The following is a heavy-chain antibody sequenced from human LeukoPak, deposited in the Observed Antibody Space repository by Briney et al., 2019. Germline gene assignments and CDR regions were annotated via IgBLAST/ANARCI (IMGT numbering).Heavy chain of an antibody. CDR3: AKGCGKNHYHWIDP. CDR1: EFTFSNYA. J-gene: IGHJ5*02. CDR2: ISGGGGST. Sequence: GGSLRLSCAASEFTFSNYAMHWVRQAPGKGLEWVSGISGGGGSTYYAGSVKGRFTISRDNSKNTLYLQMDSLRAEDTALYYCAKGCGKNHYHWIDPWGEGTLVSVPS. D-gene: IGHD3-10*01. V-gene: IGHV3-23*01.